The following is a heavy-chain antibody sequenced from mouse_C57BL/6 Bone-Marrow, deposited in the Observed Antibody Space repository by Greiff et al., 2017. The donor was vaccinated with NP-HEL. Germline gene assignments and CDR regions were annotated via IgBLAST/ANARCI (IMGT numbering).Heavy chain of an antibody. J-gene: IGHJ1*03. D-gene: IGHD2-3*01. CDR1: GFPITSGYY. V-gene: IGHV12-3*01. CDR2: ITHSGET. CDR3: AGDYDGYWYFDV. Sequence: QVQLKESGPGLVKPSQSLFLTCSITGFPITSGYYWIWIRQSPGKPLEWMGYITHSGETFYNPSLQSPISITRDTSKNQFFLQLNSVTTEDTAMYYCAGDYDGYWYFDVWGTGTTVTVSA.